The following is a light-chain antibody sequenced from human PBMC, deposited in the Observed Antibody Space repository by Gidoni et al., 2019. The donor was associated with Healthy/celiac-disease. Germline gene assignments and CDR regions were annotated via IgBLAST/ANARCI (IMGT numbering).Light chain of an antibody. Sequence: DIQMNQSPSTLSASVGDRVTITCRASESISSWLAWYRQKPGKAPKLLIYKASSFESGVPSRFSGSGGWTEFTLTIISLQPDDFATYYCQQYNSYPWTFGQGTQVEIK. CDR1: ESISSW. V-gene: IGKV1-5*03. CDR2: KAS. CDR3: QQYNSYPWT. J-gene: IGKJ1*01.